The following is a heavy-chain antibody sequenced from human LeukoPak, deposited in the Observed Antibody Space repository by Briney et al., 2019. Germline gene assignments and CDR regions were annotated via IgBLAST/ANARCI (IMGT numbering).Heavy chain of an antibody. CDR3: ARQNDFRLDY. CDR1: GYTFSSYW. D-gene: IGHD3-3*01. V-gene: IGHV5-51*01. J-gene: IGHJ4*02. CDR2: IYPGDSDT. Sequence: GESLKISCKGSGYTFSSYWIGWVRQMPGKGLEWMGIIYPGDSDTRYSPSLQGQVTISVDASIGTAYLQWSSLKASDTAIYYCARQNDFRLDYWGQGTLVTVSS.